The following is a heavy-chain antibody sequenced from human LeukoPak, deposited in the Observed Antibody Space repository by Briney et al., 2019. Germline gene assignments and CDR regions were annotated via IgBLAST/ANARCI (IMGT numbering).Heavy chain of an antibody. Sequence: ASVKVSCKASGYTFTSYGISWVRQAPGQGLEWMGWISAYNGNTNYAQKLQGIVTITTDTSTSTAYMELRSLRSDDTAVYYCARGGPLRYFDWLFGGGDVEDYWGQGTLVTVSS. CDR3: ARGGPLRYFDWLFGGGDVEDY. D-gene: IGHD3-9*01. CDR2: ISAYNGNT. CDR1: GYTFTSYG. J-gene: IGHJ4*02. V-gene: IGHV1-18*01.